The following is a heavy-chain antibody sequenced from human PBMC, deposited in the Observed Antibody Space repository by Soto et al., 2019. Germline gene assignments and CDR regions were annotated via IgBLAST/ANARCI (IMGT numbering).Heavy chain of an antibody. Sequence: GGSLRLSCAASGFTFSSYAMSWVRQAPGKGLEWVSAISGSGGSTYYADSVKGRFTISRDNSKNTLYLQMNSLRAEDTAVYYCAKETRSTSYSSSSSYYYGMDVWGQVTTVTVSS. D-gene: IGHD6-6*01. J-gene: IGHJ6*02. CDR2: ISGSGGST. CDR3: AKETRSTSYSSSSSYYYGMDV. CDR1: GFTFSSYA. V-gene: IGHV3-23*01.